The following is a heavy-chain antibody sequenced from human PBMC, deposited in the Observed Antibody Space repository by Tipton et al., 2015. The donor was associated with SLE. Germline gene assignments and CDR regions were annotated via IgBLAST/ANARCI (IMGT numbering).Heavy chain of an antibody. D-gene: IGHD2-21*01. CDR3: ARARVNCRSECYPDSFDI. V-gene: IGHV4-59*01. CDR1: GDSISDYY. Sequence: GLVKPSGTLSLTCTVSGDSISDYYWNWIRQSPGKGLEWIAFMYNTVSANYNPSFKSRVTMSPDTSKNQFSLKLTSVTAADTAVYYCARARVNCRSECYPDSFDIWGPGTMVTVSS. CDR2: MYNTVSA. J-gene: IGHJ3*02.